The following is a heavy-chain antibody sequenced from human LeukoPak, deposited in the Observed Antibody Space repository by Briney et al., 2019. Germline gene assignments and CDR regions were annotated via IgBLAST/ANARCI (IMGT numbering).Heavy chain of an antibody. D-gene: IGHD3-22*01. J-gene: IGHJ4*02. CDR3: ARTSGYYPFFDY. Sequence: SETLSLTCAVYGGSFSGYYWSWIRQPPGKGLEWIGEINHSGSTNYNPSLKSRVTISVDTSKNQFSLKLSSVTAADTAVYYCARTSGYYPFFDYWGQGTLVTVSS. CDR1: GGSFSGYY. V-gene: IGHV4-34*01. CDR2: INHSGST.